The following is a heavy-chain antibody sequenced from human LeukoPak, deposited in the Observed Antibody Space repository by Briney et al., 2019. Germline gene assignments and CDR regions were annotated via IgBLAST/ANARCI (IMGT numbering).Heavy chain of an antibody. CDR3: ARSLGITIFGVAPYYMDV. D-gene: IGHD3-3*01. CDR1: GFNFIDYT. Sequence: GGSLRLSCAASGFNFIDYTMNWVRQAPGKGLEWVSSITSTGRYIFYADSLKGRFTISRDNAKKSLYLQMNSLRAEDTAVYYCARSLGITIFGVAPYYMDVWGKGTTVTVSS. CDR2: ITSTGRYI. V-gene: IGHV3-21*01. J-gene: IGHJ6*03.